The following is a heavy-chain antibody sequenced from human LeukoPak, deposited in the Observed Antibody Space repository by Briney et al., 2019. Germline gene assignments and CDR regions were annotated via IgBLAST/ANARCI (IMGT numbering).Heavy chain of an antibody. CDR3: ARVGVMSGYYYYYYMDV. D-gene: IGHD3-16*01. J-gene: IGHJ6*03. Sequence: SETLSLTCAVYGGSFSSYYWSWIRQPPGKGLEWIGYIYYSGSTNYNPSLKSRVTISVDTSKNQFSLKLSSVTAADTAVYYCARVGVMSGYYYYYYMDVWGKGTTVTISS. V-gene: IGHV4-59*01. CDR1: GGSFSSYY. CDR2: IYYSGST.